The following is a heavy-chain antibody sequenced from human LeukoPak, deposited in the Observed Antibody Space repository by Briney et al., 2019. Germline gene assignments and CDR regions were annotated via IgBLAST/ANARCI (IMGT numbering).Heavy chain of an antibody. V-gene: IGHV3-7*01. CDR3: ARTDNGYYDSSGYYYDY. CDR1: GFTFSSYW. Sequence: PGGSLRLSCAASGFTFSSYWMSWVRQAPGKGLEWVANIKQDGSEKYYVESVKGRFTISRDNAKNSLYLQMNSLRAEDTAVYYCARTDNGYYDSSGYYYDYWGQGTLVTVSS. D-gene: IGHD3-22*01. CDR2: IKQDGSEK. J-gene: IGHJ4*02.